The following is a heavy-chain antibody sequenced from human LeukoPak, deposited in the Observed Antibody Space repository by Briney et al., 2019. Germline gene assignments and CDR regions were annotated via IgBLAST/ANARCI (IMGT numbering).Heavy chain of an antibody. CDR2: GDDSGGT. V-gene: IGHV4-34*01. D-gene: IGHD3-3*01. CDR1: GGSLNGHY. CDR3: AKNGQSGFSFDP. Sequence: SETLSLTCAVYGGSLNGHYWSWIRHSPGKGLEWIGEGDDSGGTKFNPSLKSRVSISADTSKNQFSLKLTSMTAADTAVYYCAKNGQSGFSFDPWGQGTLVTVSS. J-gene: IGHJ5*02.